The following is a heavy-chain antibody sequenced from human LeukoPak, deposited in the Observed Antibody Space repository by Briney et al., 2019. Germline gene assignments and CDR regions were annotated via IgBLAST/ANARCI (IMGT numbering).Heavy chain of an antibody. V-gene: IGHV1-46*01. D-gene: IGHD4-17*01. J-gene: IGHJ4*02. CDR3: ARGLGTVTTLNYYVAD. Sequence: GASVKVSCKASGYTFTSYYTHWVRQAPGQGLEWMGIINPSGGSTSYAQKFQGRVTITADESTSTAYMELSSLRSEDTAVYYCARGLGTVTTLNYYVADWGQGTLVTVSS. CDR1: GYTFTSYY. CDR2: INPSGGST.